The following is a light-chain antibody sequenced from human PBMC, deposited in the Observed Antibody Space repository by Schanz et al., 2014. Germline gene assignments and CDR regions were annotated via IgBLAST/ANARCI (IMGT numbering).Light chain of an antibody. J-gene: IGLJ2*01. CDR3: SSYAGSNNVV. Sequence: QSALTQPASVSGSPGQSFTISCTGTSSDVGGYNYVSWYQQFPGKAPKLMIYDVNERPSGVPDRFSGSKSGNTASLTVSGLQAEDEADYYCSSYAGSNNVVFGGGTKLTV. CDR1: SSDVGGYNY. V-gene: IGLV2-8*01. CDR2: DVN.